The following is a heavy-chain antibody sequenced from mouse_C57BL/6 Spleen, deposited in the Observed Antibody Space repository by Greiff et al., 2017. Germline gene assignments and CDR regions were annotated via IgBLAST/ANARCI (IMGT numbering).Heavy chain of an antibody. V-gene: IGHV1-69*01. CDR1: GYTFTSYW. Sequence: QVQLQQPGAELVMPGASVKLSCKASGYTFTSYWMHWVKQRPGQGLEWIGELDPSDSYTNYNQKFKGKSTLTVDKSSSTAYMQLSSLTSEDSAVYYCARHSNYIYYYAMDYWGQGTSVTVSS. J-gene: IGHJ4*01. D-gene: IGHD2-5*01. CDR2: LDPSDSYT. CDR3: ARHSNYIYYYAMDY.